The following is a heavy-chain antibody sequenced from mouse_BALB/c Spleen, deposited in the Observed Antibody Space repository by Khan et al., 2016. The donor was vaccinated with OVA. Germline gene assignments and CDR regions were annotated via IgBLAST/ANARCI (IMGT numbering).Heavy chain of an antibody. CDR2: ISYSGST. Sequence: EVQLVESGPDLVKPSQSLSLTCTVTGYSITSYYVSYFIRPFPKNQLELVGFISYSGSTNYTPSLKSRISITRDTAKNQFFLQLNSVTTEDTATFSCDRTARIKYWGQGTPLTVSS. CDR3: DRTARIKY. D-gene: IGHD3-3*01. J-gene: IGHJ2*01. CDR1: GYSITSYYV. V-gene: IGHV3-1*02.